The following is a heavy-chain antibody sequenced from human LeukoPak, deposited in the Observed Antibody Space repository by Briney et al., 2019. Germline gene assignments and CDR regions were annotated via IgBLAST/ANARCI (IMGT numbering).Heavy chain of an antibody. CDR2: TYYRSKWYN. V-gene: IGHV6-1*01. CDR3: ARGDSTGWYDSDY. D-gene: IGHD6-19*01. Sequence: SQTLSLTCVISGDSVSSNSVAWNWIRQSPSRGLEWLGRTYYRSKWYNESAVSVRSRISIIPDTSKNQFFLQLNSVTPDDTAVYYCARGDSTGWYDSDYWGQGTLVTVSS. J-gene: IGHJ4*02. CDR1: GDSVSSNSVA.